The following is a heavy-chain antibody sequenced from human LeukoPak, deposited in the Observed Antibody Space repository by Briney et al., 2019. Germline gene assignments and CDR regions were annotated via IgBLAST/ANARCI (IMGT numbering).Heavy chain of an antibody. V-gene: IGHV1-46*01. Sequence: EASVKVSCKASGYTFTSNYIHWVRQAPGQGLEWMGMIYPRDGSTSYTQKFQGRVTVTRDTSTSTVHMELSGLRSEDTAVYYRARDQEGFDYWGQGTLVTVSS. CDR1: GYTFTSNY. J-gene: IGHJ4*02. CDR3: ARDQEGFDY. CDR2: IYPRDGST.